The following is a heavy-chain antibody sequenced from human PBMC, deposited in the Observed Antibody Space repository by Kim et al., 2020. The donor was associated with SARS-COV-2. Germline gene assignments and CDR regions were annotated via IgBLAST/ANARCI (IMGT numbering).Heavy chain of an antibody. CDR1: GYTLTELS. CDR3: ATVWAVAGWDAFDI. V-gene: IGHV1-24*01. D-gene: IGHD6-19*01. Sequence: ASVKVSCKVSGYTLTELSMHWVRQAPGKGLEWMGGFDPEDGETIYAQKFQGRVTMTEDTSTDTAYMELSSLRSEDTAVYYCATVWAVAGWDAFDIWGQGTMVTVSS. CDR2: FDPEDGET. J-gene: IGHJ3*02.